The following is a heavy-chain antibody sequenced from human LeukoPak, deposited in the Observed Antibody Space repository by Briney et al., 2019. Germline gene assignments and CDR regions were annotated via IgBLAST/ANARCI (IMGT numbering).Heavy chain of an antibody. CDR1: GGSISSGSYY. J-gene: IGHJ4*02. Sequence: SETLSLTCTVSGGSISSGSYYWSWIRQPPGKGLEWIGYIYYSGSTNYDPSLKSRVTISVDTSKNQFSLKLSSVTAADTAVYYCAAANGYNLFDYWGQGTLVTVSS. D-gene: IGHD5-24*01. CDR3: AAANGYNLFDY. CDR2: IYYSGST. V-gene: IGHV4-61*01.